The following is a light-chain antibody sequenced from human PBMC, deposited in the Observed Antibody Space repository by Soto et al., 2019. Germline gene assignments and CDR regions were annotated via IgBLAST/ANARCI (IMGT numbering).Light chain of an antibody. CDR1: SSDVGGYNY. CDR3: SSYTSSSIPV. Sequence: QSVLTQPASVSGSPGQSITISCTGTSSDVGGYNYVSWYQQYPGKAPKLMIYDVSNRPSGVSNRFSGSKSGNTASLTISGLQAEDEAEYYCSSYTSSSIPVFGGGTQLTVL. CDR2: DVS. J-gene: IGLJ7*01. V-gene: IGLV2-14*01.